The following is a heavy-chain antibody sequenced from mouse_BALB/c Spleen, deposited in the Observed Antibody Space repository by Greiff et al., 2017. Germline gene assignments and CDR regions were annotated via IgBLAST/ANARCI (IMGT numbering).Heavy chain of an antibody. V-gene: IGHV3-6*02. CDR3: ARGHYYGYWFAY. D-gene: IGHD1-2*01. CDR1: GYSITSGYY. J-gene: IGHJ3*01. CDR2: ISYDGSN. Sequence: EVQLQESGPGLVKPSQSLSLTCSVTGYSITSGYYWNWIRQFPGNKLEWMGYISYDGSNNYNPSLKNRISITRDTSKNQFFLKLNSVTTEDTATYYCARGHYYGYWFAYWGQGTLVTVSA.